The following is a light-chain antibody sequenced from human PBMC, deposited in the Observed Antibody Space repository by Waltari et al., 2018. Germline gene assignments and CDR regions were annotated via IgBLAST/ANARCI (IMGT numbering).Light chain of an antibody. J-gene: IGLJ1*01. V-gene: IGLV2-14*01. CDR2: GVS. CDR3: SSFTDSRIYV. CDR1: SSDIGAYSY. Sequence: QAALTQPASVSGSPGQSITISCTGTSSDIGAYSYVSWFQQHPGKAPKRLICGVSIRPSGVFNRFSGSKSGNPASLTISGLQAEDEADYYCSSFTDSRIYVFGSGTKVTVL.